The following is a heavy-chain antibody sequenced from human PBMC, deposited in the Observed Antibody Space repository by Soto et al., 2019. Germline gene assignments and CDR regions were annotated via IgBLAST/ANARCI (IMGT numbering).Heavy chain of an antibody. CDR2: ISYDGSSK. CDR3: ARGGYGDSHAEYFQH. D-gene: IGHD4-17*01. CDR1: GFTFSNYG. J-gene: IGHJ1*01. Sequence: QVQLVESGGGVVQPGRSLRLSCAASGFTFSNYGMHWVRQAPGKGLVWGALISYDGSSKDYADSVKGRFTISRDNSKSTLYLQMNSLRVEDTAVYYCARGGYGDSHAEYFQHWGQGTLVTVSS. V-gene: IGHV3-30-3*01.